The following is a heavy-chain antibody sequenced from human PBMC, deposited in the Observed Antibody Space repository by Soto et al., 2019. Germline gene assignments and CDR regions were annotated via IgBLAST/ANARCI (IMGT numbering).Heavy chain of an antibody. CDR1: GYTFTGYA. D-gene: IGHD1-26*01. J-gene: IGHJ4*02. V-gene: IGHV1-3*01. CDR3: ARGFDSGKFYAFES. CDR2: INAGNGNT. Sequence: ASVKVSCKASGYTFTGYAMHWVRQAPGQRLEWMGWINAGNGNTKYSQKFQGRVTITRDTSASTAYMELSSLRSEDTAVYYCARGFDSGKFYAFESWGQGTQVTVSS.